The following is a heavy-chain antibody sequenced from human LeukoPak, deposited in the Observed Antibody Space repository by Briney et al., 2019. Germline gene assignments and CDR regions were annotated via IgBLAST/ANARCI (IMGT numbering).Heavy chain of an antibody. CDR1: GGSISSYY. Sequence: PSETLSLTCTVSGGSISSYYWSWIRQPPGKGLEGIGYIYYSGSTNYNPSLKSRVTISVDTSNNQFSLKLSSVTAADTAVYYCARGGDLGSSFIWGQGTLVTVSS. V-gene: IGHV4-59*01. CDR2: IYYSGST. J-gene: IGHJ4*02. CDR3: ARGGDLGSSFI. D-gene: IGHD6-6*01.